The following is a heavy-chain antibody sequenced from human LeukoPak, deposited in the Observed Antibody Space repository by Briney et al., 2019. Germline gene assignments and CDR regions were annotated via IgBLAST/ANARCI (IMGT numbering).Heavy chain of an antibody. Sequence: GGSLRLSCAASGFTFSSYWMHWVRQAPGKGLEWVSGISWNSGSIGYADSVKGRFTISRDNAKNSLYLQMNSLRAEDTALYYCAKDIAAAGTFDYWGQGTLVTVSS. V-gene: IGHV3-9*01. J-gene: IGHJ4*02. D-gene: IGHD6-13*01. CDR2: ISWNSGSI. CDR1: GFTFSSYW. CDR3: AKDIAAAGTFDY.